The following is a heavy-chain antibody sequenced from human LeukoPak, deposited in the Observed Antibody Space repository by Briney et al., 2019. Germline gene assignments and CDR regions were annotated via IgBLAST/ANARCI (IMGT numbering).Heavy chain of an antibody. D-gene: IGHD6-19*01. CDR2: ISWNSGSI. CDR1: GFTFSGYG. V-gene: IGHV3-9*01. CDR3: AKDNRRHYTSGPNPDSLH. Sequence: GGSLRLSCAASGFTFSGYGMHWVRQPPGKGLEWVSGISWNSGSIDYADSVKGRFTISRDNAKNSLYLQMNSLRVEDTAFYYCAKDNRRHYTSGPNPDSLHWGQGALVTVSS. J-gene: IGHJ4*02.